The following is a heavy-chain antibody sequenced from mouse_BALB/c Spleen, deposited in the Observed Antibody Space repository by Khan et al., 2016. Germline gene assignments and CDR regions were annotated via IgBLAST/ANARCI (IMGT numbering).Heavy chain of an antibody. J-gene: IGHJ2*01. CDR3: ASKISASTSLDY. Sequence: QVQLQQSGAELARPGASVKMSCKASGYTFTSYTIHWVKQRPGQGLEWIGYIDPTSGYTNYNQNFKDKATLTADKSSNTAYMQLSRLTSEDSAVYSCASKISASTSLDYWRQGTTLTGSP. CDR1: GYTFTSYT. D-gene: IGHD2-1*01. CDR2: IDPTSGYT. V-gene: IGHV1-4*01.